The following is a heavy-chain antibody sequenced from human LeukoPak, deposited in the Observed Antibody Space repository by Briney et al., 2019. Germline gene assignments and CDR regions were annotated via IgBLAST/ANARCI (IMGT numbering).Heavy chain of an antibody. CDR1: GGTFSSYT. CDR3: ARSALSGWYPFDY. CDR2: IIPILGIA. J-gene: IGHJ4*02. D-gene: IGHD6-19*01. Sequence: SVKVSCKASGGTFSSYTVSWVRQAPGQGLEWMGRIIPILGIANYAQKFQGRVTITADKSTSTAYMELSSLRSEDTAVYYCARSALSGWYPFDYWGQGTLVTVSS. V-gene: IGHV1-69*02.